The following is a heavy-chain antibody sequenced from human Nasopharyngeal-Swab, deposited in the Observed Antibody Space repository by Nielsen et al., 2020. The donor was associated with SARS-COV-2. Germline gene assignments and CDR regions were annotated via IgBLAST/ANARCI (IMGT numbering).Heavy chain of an antibody. Sequence: SLKISCAASGFTFDDYAMHWVRQAPGKGLEWVSGISWNSGSIGYADSVKGRFTISRDNAKNSRYLQMNSLRAEDTALYYCAKIPNYYDSSGYWGQGTLVTVSS. J-gene: IGHJ4*02. CDR3: AKIPNYYDSSGY. D-gene: IGHD3-22*01. CDR1: GFTFDDYA. CDR2: ISWNSGSI. V-gene: IGHV3-9*01.